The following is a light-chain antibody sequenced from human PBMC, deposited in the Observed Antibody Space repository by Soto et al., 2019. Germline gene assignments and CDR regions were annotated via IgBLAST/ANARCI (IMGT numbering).Light chain of an antibody. CDR1: QSVSSY. CDR2: GAS. Sequence: EIVMTQSPATLSVSPGERATLSCRASQSVSSYLAWYQQKPGQAPSLLIYGASTRATGVPARFSGSGSGTEFTLTISSLQSEDFAVYYCQQYSNWPPWTFGQGTKVDIK. J-gene: IGKJ1*01. CDR3: QQYSNWPPWT. V-gene: IGKV3-15*01.